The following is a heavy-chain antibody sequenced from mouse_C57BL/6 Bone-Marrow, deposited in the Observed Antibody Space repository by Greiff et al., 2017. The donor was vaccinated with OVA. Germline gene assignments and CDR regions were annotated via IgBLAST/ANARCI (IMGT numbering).Heavy chain of an antibody. Sequence: VMLVESGPGLVQPSQSLSITCTVSGFSLTSYGVHWVRQSPGKGLEWLGVIWSGGSTDYNAAFISRLSISKDNSKSQVFFKMNSLQADDTAIYYCARRGYGSSSAWFAYWGQGTLVTVSA. CDR2: IWSGGST. V-gene: IGHV2-2*01. CDR1: GFSLTSYG. D-gene: IGHD1-1*01. CDR3: ARRGYGSSSAWFAY. J-gene: IGHJ3*01.